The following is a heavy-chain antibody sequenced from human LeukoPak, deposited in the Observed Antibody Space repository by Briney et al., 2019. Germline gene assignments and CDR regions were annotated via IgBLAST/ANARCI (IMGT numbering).Heavy chain of an antibody. CDR3: AKDPTRIAAAGYFDY. CDR2: MKGGGET. Sequence: PGESLRLSCAASGFSFTNYAMSWVRQAPARGPEWLSSMKGGGETFYADSVKGRFTISRDNSKNTLYLQMNSLRAEDTAVYYCAKDPTRIAAAGYFDYWGQGTLVTVSS. J-gene: IGHJ4*02. CDR1: GFSFTNYA. V-gene: IGHV3-23*01. D-gene: IGHD6-13*01.